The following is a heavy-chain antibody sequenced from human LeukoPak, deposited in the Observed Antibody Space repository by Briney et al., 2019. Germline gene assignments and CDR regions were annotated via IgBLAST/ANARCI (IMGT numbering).Heavy chain of an antibody. CDR1: GFTFSSNA. D-gene: IGHD1-26*01. J-gene: IGHJ4*02. Sequence: GGSLRLSCAASGFTFSSNAMSGVRQAPGKGLELVSAVSGSGGSTYYADSVKGRFTISRDNSKNTLYLQMNSLRAEDTAVYYCAKEYSGGYSHAFDYWGQGTLVTVSS. V-gene: IGHV3-23*01. CDR3: AKEYSGGYSHAFDY. CDR2: VSGSGGST.